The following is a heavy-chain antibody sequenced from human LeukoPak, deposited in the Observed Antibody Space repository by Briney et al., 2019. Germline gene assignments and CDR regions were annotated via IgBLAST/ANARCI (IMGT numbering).Heavy chain of an antibody. J-gene: IGHJ4*02. Sequence: GGSLRLSCAASGFTFSSYEMNWVRQAPGKGLEWVSYISTSGSTIYYADSVKGRFTISRDNAKNSLYLQMNSLRAEDTAVYYCARDYGGSSPFDYWGQGTLVTVSS. D-gene: IGHD4-23*01. CDR3: ARDYGGSSPFDY. V-gene: IGHV3-48*03. CDR2: ISTSGSTI. CDR1: GFTFSSYE.